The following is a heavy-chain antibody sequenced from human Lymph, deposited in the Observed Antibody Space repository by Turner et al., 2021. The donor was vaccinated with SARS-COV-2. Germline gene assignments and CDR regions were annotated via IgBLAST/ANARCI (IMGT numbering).Heavy chain of an antibody. Sequence: QVQLVDSGGGVVQPGRSLRLSCAASGFTFSSYPMHWVRQEPGKGLVGVAVISYEGRNKNCADYGKGRCTISREKTKNTLYLQMNSRRAEDKAVYYCAREMPAQKYDGMDVWGQGTTVTVS. CDR1: GFTFSSYP. D-gene: IGHD2-2*01. CDR3: AREMPAQKYDGMDV. CDR2: ISYEGRNK. V-gene: IGHV3-30*04. J-gene: IGHJ6*02.